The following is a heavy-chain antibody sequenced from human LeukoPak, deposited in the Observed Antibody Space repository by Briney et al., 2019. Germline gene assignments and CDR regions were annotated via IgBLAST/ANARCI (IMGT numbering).Heavy chain of an antibody. CDR3: ARDSAGYSGQMGY. CDR2: FSSSSSYI. CDR1: GFIFSSYA. Sequence: GGSLRLSCAAPGFIFSSYAMTWVRQAPGKGLEWVSSFSSSSSYIYYADSVKGRFTISRDNAKNSPYLQMNSLRAEDTAVYYCARDSAGYSGQMGYWGHGTLVTASS. V-gene: IGHV3-21*01. D-gene: IGHD5-12*01. J-gene: IGHJ4*01.